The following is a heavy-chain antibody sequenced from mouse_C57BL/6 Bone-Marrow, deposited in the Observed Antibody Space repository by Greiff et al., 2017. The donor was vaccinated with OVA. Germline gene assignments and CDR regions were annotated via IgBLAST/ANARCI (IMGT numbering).Heavy chain of an antibody. V-gene: IGHV8-12*01. CDR1: GFSLSTSGMG. J-gene: IGHJ1*03. Sequence: QVTLKVSGPGILQSSQTLSLTCSFSGFSLSTSGMGVSWIRQPSGKGLEWLAHIYWDDDKRYNPSLKSRPTISKDTSRNQVFLKIHSVDTADTATYYCARRAKTTVVARWYFDVWGTGTTVTVSS. D-gene: IGHD1-1*01. CDR3: ARRAKTTVVARWYFDV. CDR2: IYWDDDK.